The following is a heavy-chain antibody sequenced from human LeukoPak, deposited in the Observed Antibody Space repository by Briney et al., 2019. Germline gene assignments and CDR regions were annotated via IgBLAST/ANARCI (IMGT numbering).Heavy chain of an antibody. CDR1: GGSFSGYY. CDR3: TRGLYYDSSGRDY. J-gene: IGHJ4*02. D-gene: IGHD3-22*01. Sequence: SETLSLTCAVYGGSFSGYYWSWIRQPPGKGLEWIGEINHSGSTNYNPSLKGRVTISVDTSKNQFSLKLSSVTAADTAVYYCTRGLYYDSSGRDYWGQGTLVTVSS. V-gene: IGHV4-34*01. CDR2: INHSGST.